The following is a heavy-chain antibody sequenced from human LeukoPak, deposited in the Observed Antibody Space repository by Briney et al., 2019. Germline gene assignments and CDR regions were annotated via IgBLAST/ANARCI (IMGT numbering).Heavy chain of an antibody. V-gene: IGHV4-34*01. Sequence: SETLSLTCAVYGGSFSGYYWSWIRQPPGKGLEWIGEINHSGSINYNPSLKSRVTISVDTSKNQFSLKLSSVTAADTAVYNCARDPGYSNYYGGSTNWFDPWGQGTLVTVSS. CDR1: GGSFSGYY. D-gene: IGHD4-11*01. CDR2: INHSGSI. J-gene: IGHJ5*02. CDR3: ARDPGYSNYYGGSTNWFDP.